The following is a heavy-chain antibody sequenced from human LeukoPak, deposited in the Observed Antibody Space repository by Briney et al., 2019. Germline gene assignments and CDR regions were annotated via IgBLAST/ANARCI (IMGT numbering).Heavy chain of an antibody. Sequence: GASAKVSCKASGYTFTGYYMHWVRQAPGQGLEWMGWINPNSGGTNYAQKFQGRVTMTRDTSISTAYMELSRLRSDDTAVYYCARWGGTGFSFVDYWGQGTLVTVSS. CDR3: ARWGGTGFSFVDY. V-gene: IGHV1-2*02. D-gene: IGHD2-15*01. CDR1: GYTFTGYY. CDR2: INPNSGGT. J-gene: IGHJ4*02.